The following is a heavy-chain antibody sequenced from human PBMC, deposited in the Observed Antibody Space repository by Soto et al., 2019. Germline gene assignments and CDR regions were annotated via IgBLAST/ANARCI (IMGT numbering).Heavy chain of an antibody. D-gene: IGHD3-22*01. V-gene: IGHV4-59*01. CDR3: ALRSMAVVPEY. Sequence: QVQLQESGPGLVKPSETLSLTCAVSGDSISSYYCMWIRQPPGKGLESIGYLYYGRSANYYPSLMSRVTLSVDTSTNQCSLTLSSMTAADTAVYYCALRSMAVVPEYWGQGTLVTVSS. J-gene: IGHJ4*02. CDR1: GDSISSYY. CDR2: LYYGRSA.